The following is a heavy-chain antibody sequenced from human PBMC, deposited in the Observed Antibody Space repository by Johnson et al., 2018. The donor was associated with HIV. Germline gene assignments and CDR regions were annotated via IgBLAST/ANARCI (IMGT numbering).Heavy chain of an antibody. CDR2: ISWNSGSI. CDR3: ARDLAYVGGAFDI. D-gene: IGHD3-16*01. V-gene: IGHV3-9*01. Sequence: VQLVESGGGLVQPGRSLRLSCAASGFTFDDYAMHWVRQAPGKGLEWVSGISWNSGSIGYADSVKGRFTISRDNAKNSLYLQMNSLRAEDTALYYCARDLAYVGGAFDIWGQGTMVTVSS. J-gene: IGHJ3*02. CDR1: GFTFDDYA.